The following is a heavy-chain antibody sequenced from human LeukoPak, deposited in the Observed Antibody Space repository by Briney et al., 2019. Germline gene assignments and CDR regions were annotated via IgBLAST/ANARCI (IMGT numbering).Heavy chain of an antibody. V-gene: IGHV4-39*01. J-gene: IGHJ4*02. CDR1: GGSISSSSYY. D-gene: IGHD2-2*01. CDR2: IYYSGST. Sequence: SETLSLTCTVSGGSISSSSYYWGWIRQPPGKGLEWIGSIYYSGSTYYNPSLKSRVTISVDTSKNQFSLKLSSVTAADTAVYYCAGNPPLWSPRTSFDFIYYFDYWGQGTLVTVSS. CDR3: AGNPPLWSPRTSFDFIYYFDY.